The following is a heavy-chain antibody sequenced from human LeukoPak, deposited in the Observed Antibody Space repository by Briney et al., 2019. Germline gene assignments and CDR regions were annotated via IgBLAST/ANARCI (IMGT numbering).Heavy chain of an antibody. CDR3: ARESIAATGDY. CDR1: GYTFTSYY. J-gene: IGHJ4*02. D-gene: IGHD6-6*01. Sequence: ASVKVSCKASGYTFTSYYMPWVRQAPGQGLEWMGWINPNSGGTNYAQKFQGRVTMTRDTSISTAYMELSRLRSDDTAVYYCARESIAATGDYWGQGTLVTVSS. V-gene: IGHV1-2*02. CDR2: INPNSGGT.